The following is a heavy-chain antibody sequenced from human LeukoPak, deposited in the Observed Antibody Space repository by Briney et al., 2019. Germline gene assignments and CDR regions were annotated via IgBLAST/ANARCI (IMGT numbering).Heavy chain of an antibody. D-gene: IGHD6-19*01. V-gene: IGHV1-18*04. Sequence: ASVKVSCKASGYTFTSYYMHWVRQAPGQGLEWMGWISAYNGNTNYAQKLQGRVTMTTDTSTSTAYMELRSLRSDDTAVYYCARDLRYSSGWYDPYYFDYWGQGTLVTVSS. CDR2: ISAYNGNT. CDR1: GYTFTSYY. J-gene: IGHJ4*02. CDR3: ARDLRYSSGWYDPYYFDY.